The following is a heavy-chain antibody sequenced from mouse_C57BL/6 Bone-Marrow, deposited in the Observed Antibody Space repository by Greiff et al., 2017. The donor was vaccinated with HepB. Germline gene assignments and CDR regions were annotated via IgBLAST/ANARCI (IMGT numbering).Heavy chain of an antibody. CDR2: IRNKANGYTT. CDR3: ARFTYGSSYDWYFDV. J-gene: IGHJ1*03. D-gene: IGHD1-1*01. Sequence: EVKVVESGGGLVQPGGSLSLSCAASGFTFTDYYMSWVRQPPGKALEWLGFIRNKANGYTTEYSAPVKGRFTISRDNSQSILYLQMNALRAEDSATYYCARFTYGSSYDWYFDVWGTGTTVTVSS. V-gene: IGHV7-3*01. CDR1: GFTFTDYY.